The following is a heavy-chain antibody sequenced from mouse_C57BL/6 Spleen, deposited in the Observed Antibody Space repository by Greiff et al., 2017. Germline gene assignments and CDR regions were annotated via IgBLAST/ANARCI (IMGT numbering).Heavy chain of an antibody. D-gene: IGHD2-3*01. V-gene: IGHV1-62-2*01. Sequence: QVQLQQPGAELVKPGASVKLSCKASGYTFTEYTIHWVKQRPGQGLEWIGWFYPGSGSIKYNEKFKDKATLTADKSSSTVYMELSRLTSEDSAVXFCARREGGYDDGRFDYWGPGTTLTVSS. CDR3: ARREGGYDDGRFDY. CDR1: GYTFTEYT. J-gene: IGHJ2*01. CDR2: FYPGSGSI.